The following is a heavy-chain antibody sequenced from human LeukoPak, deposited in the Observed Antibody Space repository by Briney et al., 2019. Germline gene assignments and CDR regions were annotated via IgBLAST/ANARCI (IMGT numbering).Heavy chain of an antibody. CDR1: GFTFSSYG. J-gene: IGHJ6*02. Sequence: PGRSLRLSCAASGFTFSSYGMHWVRQAPGKGLEWVAVISYDGSNKYYADSVKGRFTISRDNSKNTLYLQMNSLRAEDTAVYYCARDFGQWLVLGPHYYYYGMDVWGQGTTVTVSS. CDR2: ISYDGSNK. V-gene: IGHV3-30*03. D-gene: IGHD6-19*01. CDR3: ARDFGQWLVLGPHYYYYGMDV.